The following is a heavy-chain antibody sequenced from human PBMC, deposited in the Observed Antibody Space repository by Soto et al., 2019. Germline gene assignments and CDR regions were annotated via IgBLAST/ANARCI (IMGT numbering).Heavy chain of an antibody. CDR3: ARGRPTVKRTRYGMDV. CDR2: TYYRPKWYN. J-gene: IGHJ6*02. CDR1: GDSVSSNSAA. V-gene: IGHV6-1*01. D-gene: IGHD4-4*01. Sequence: SQTLSLTCAISGDSVSSNSAAWNWIRQSPSRGLEWLGRTYYRPKWYNDYAVSVKSRITINPDTSKNQFSLQLNSVTPEDTAVYYCARGRPTVKRTRYGMDVWGQGTTVTVSS.